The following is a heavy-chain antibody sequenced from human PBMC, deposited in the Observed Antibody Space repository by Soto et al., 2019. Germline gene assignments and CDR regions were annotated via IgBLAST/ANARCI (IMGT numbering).Heavy chain of an antibody. CDR1: GFTVSSNY. Sequence: GGSLRLSCAASGFTVSSNYMSWVRQAPGKGLEWVSVIYSGGSTYYADSVKGRFTISRDNSKNTLYLQMNSLRAEDTAVYYCARGGGAAAEFGAFDIWGQGTMVTVSS. V-gene: IGHV3-66*01. CDR2: IYSGGST. J-gene: IGHJ3*02. CDR3: ARGGGAAAEFGAFDI. D-gene: IGHD6-13*01.